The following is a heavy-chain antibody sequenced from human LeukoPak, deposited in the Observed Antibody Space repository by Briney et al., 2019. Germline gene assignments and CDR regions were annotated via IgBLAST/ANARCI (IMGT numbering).Heavy chain of an antibody. Sequence: HTGGSLRLSCAASGFTFSSYDMHWVRQATGKGLEWVSAIGSAGDTYYPGSVKGRFTISRENAKNSLYLQMNSLRAGDTAVYYCAREGYYGDYDYGMDVWGQGTTVTVSS. V-gene: IGHV3-13*01. J-gene: IGHJ6*02. CDR3: AREGYYGDYDYGMDV. D-gene: IGHD4-17*01. CDR2: IGSAGDT. CDR1: GFTFSSYD.